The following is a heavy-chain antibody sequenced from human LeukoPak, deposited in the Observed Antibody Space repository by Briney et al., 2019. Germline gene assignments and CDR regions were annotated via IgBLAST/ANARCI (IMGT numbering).Heavy chain of an antibody. D-gene: IGHD3-3*01. CDR2: IYYSGST. CDR3: ARHPSITIFGVVIIRYMDV. V-gene: IGHV4-39*01. CDR1: GGSISSSTYY. J-gene: IGHJ6*03. Sequence: PSETLSLTCTVSGGSISSSTYYWGWLRQPPGKGLEWIGSIYYSGSTYYNPSLKSRVTISVDTSKNQFSLKLSSVTAADTAVYYCARHPSITIFGVVIIRYMDVWGKGTTVTVSS.